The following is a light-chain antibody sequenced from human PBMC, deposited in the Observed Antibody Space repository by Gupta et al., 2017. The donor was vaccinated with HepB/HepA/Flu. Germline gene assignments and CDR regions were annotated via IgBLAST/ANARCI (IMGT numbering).Light chain of an antibody. CDR2: AAS. J-gene: IGKJ1*01. Sequence: AIRMTQSPSSFSASTGDRVTITCRASQGISSYLAWYQQKPGKAPKLLIYAASTLQSGVPSRFSGSGSGTDFTLTISCLQSEDFATYYCQQEDSSPSTFGQGTKVEIK. V-gene: IGKV1-8*01. CDR1: QGISSY. CDR3: QQEDSSPST.